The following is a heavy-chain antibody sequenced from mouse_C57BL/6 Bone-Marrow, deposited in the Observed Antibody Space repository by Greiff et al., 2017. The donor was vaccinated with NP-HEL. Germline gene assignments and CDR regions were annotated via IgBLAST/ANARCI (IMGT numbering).Heavy chain of an antibody. CDR1: GYAFSSSW. CDR2: IYPGDGDT. D-gene: IGHD2-4*01. J-gene: IGHJ4*01. V-gene: IGHV1-82*01. Sequence: QVQLQQSGPELVKPGASVKISCKASGYAFSSSWMNWVKQRPGKGLEWIGRIYPGDGDTNYNGTFKGKATLTADKSSSTAYMQRSSLTSKNSAVYFCARSPIYYDYEDYAMDYWGQGTSVTVSS. CDR3: ARSPIYYDYEDYAMDY.